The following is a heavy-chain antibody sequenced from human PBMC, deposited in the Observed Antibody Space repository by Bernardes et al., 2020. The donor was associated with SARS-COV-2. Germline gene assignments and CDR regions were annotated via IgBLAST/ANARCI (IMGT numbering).Heavy chain of an antibody. CDR2: INPNSGGT. V-gene: IGHV1-2*02. CDR3: ARDSRNRYDFWSGYEYYYGMDV. J-gene: IGHJ6*02. D-gene: IGHD3-3*01. CDR1: GYTFTGYY. Sequence: SVKVSCKASGYTFTGYYMHWVRQAPGQGLEWMGWINPNSGGTNYAQKFQGRVTMTRDTSISTAYMELSRLRSDDTAVYYCARDSRNRYDFWSGYEYYYGMDVWGQGTTVTVSS.